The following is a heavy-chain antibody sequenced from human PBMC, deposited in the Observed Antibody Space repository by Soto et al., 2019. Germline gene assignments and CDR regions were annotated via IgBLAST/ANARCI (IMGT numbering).Heavy chain of an antibody. CDR1: GFTFSSYG. CDR3: AKSKGIVVVKGAFDI. J-gene: IGHJ3*02. V-gene: IGHV3-30*18. CDR2: ISYDGSNK. Sequence: SLRLSCVASGFTFSSYGMHWVRQAPGKGLEWVAVISYDGSNKYYADSVKGRFTISRDNSKNTLYLQMNSLRAEDTAVYYCAKSKGIVVVKGAFDIWGQGTMVTVSS. D-gene: IGHD3-22*01.